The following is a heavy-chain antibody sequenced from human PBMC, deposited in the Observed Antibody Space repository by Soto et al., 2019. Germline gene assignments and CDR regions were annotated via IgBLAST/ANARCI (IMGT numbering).Heavy chain of an antibody. CDR2: INPNSGGT. J-gene: IGHJ4*02. CDR3: ARVPRFGGATHVFDY. D-gene: IGHD3-16*01. V-gene: IGHV1-2*02. CDR1: GYTFTGYY. Sequence: QVQLVQSGAEVKKPGASVKVSCKASGYTFTGYYMHWVRQAPGQGLEWMGWINPNSGGTNYAQKFQGRVTMTRDTSISTAYMELSRLRSDDTAVYYCARVPRFGGATHVFDYWGQGTLVTVSS.